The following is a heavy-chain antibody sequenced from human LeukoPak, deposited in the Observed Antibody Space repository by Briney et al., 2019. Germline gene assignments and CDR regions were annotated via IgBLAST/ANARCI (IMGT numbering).Heavy chain of an antibody. D-gene: IGHD3-22*01. Sequence: GGSLRLSCAASGFTVSSNYMSWVRQAPGKGLEWVSVIYSGGSTYYADSVKGRFTISRDNSKNTLYLQMNSLRAEDTAVYYCARDPNTYDSSGFDYWGQGTLVTVSS. J-gene: IGHJ4*02. CDR1: GFTVSSNY. CDR2: IYSGGST. CDR3: ARDPNTYDSSGFDY. V-gene: IGHV3-53*01.